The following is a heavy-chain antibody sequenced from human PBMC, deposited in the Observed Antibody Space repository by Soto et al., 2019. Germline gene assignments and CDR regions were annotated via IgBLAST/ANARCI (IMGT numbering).Heavy chain of an antibody. D-gene: IGHD3-22*01. CDR1: GFSFSNYI. V-gene: IGHV3-21*01. J-gene: IGHJ6*02. CDR3: ATGGDSSGFQSYYYYGMDV. CDR2: ITSSSSYI. Sequence: EVQLVESGGGLVQPGGSLRLSCSASGFSFSNYILNWVRQAQGKGLEWVSSITSSSSYIYYADSVRGRVNISGDNAKNSLYLQMNSLRAEDTAVYYCATGGDSSGFQSYYYYGMDVWAQGTTVTVSS.